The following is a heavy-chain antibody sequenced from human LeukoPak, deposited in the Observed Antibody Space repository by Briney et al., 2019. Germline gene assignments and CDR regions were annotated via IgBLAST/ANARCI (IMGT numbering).Heavy chain of an antibody. CDR2: INPNGGGT. Sequence: ASVKVSCKASGYTFTGYYMHWVRQAPGQGLEWMGWINPNGGGTKYAQKFQGRVSMTRDTSISTAYMQLSRLTSGDTAVYFCARDGGFYYGSSGYNIWGQGTLVTVSS. V-gene: IGHV1-2*02. CDR1: GYTFTGYY. D-gene: IGHD3-22*01. CDR3: ARDGGFYYGSSGYNI. J-gene: IGHJ4*02.